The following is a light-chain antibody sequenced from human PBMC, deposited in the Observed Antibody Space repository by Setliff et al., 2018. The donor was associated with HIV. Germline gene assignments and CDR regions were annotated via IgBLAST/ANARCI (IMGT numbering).Light chain of an antibody. CDR3: QSYDNILSGYV. V-gene: IGLV1-40*01. Sequence: QSVLTQPPSVSGAPGQRVTLSCTGSRSNIGSPYDVHWYQQLPGAAPKLLIYANGNRPSGVPDRFSGSRSGTSASLAIAGLQAEDEADYYCQSYDNILSGYVFGPGTKVTVL. CDR2: ANG. CDR1: RSNIGSPYD. J-gene: IGLJ1*01.